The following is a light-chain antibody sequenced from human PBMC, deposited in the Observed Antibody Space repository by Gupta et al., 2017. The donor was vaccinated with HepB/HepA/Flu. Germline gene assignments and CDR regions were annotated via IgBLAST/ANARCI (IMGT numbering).Light chain of an antibody. Sequence: QSVLSQPLSVSAAPAHKVTISCSGSSSNIGNNYVSWYQQLPGTAPKLLICENNKRPSGIPDRFSGSKSGTSATLGITGLQTGDEADYYCGTWDSSLSSVVFGGGTKLTVL. CDR3: GTWDSSLSSVV. J-gene: IGLJ2*01. V-gene: IGLV1-51*02. CDR2: ENN. CDR1: SSNIGNNY.